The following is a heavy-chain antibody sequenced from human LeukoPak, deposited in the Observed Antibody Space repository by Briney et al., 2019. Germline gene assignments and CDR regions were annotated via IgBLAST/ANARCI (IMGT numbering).Heavy chain of an antibody. Sequence: ASVKVSCKASGYTFTGYYMHWVRQAPGQGLEWMGWINPNSGGTNYAQKFQGRVTMTRDTSISTAYMELSRLRSDDTAVYYCARVYSSGWYDFDYWGQGTLVTVSS. J-gene: IGHJ4*02. CDR3: ARVYSSGWYDFDY. CDR1: GYTFTGYY. CDR2: INPNSGGT. D-gene: IGHD6-19*01. V-gene: IGHV1-2*02.